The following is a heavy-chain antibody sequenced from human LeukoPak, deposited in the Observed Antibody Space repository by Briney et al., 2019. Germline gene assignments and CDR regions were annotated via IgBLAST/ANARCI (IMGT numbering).Heavy chain of an antibody. Sequence: GGSLRLSCAASGFTFSSYSMNWVRQAPGKGLEWVSVISGSGDNTYYADSVKGRFTISRDNSKNMLYLQMNSLRAEDTAVYYCAKWKYSNSGIDDYWGQGTLVTVSS. J-gene: IGHJ4*02. V-gene: IGHV3-23*01. CDR1: GFTFSSYS. CDR2: ISGSGDNT. CDR3: AKWKYSNSGIDDY. D-gene: IGHD6-6*01.